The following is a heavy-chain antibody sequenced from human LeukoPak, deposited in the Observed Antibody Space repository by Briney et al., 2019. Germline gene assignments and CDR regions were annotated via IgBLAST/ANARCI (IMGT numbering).Heavy chain of an antibody. Sequence: SVKVSCKASGGTFSSYAISWVRQAPGQGLEWMGGIIPIFGTANYAQKFQGRVTITTDESTSTDYMELSSLRSEDTAVYYCARCGSGSSTSCYTPWFDPWRQGTLVTVSS. CDR1: GGTFSSYA. D-gene: IGHD2-2*02. CDR2: IIPIFGTA. CDR3: ARCGSGSSTSCYTPWFDP. V-gene: IGHV1-69*05. J-gene: IGHJ5*02.